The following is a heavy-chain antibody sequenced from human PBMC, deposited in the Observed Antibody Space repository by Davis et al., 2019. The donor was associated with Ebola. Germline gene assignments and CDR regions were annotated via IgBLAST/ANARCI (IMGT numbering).Heavy chain of an antibody. CDR3: ARDPVRQNYDFWSGYLVDWFDP. D-gene: IGHD3-3*01. Sequence: ASVKVSCKASGYTFTGYYMHWVRQAPGQGLEWMGWINPNSGGTNYAQKFQGRVTITADKSTSTAYMELSSLRSEDTAVYYCARDPVRQNYDFWSGYLVDWFDPWGQGTLVTVSS. J-gene: IGHJ5*02. CDR2: INPNSGGT. V-gene: IGHV1-2*02. CDR1: GYTFTGYY.